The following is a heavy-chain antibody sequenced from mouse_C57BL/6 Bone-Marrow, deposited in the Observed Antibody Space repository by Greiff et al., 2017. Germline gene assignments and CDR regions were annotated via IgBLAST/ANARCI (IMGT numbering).Heavy chain of an antibody. CDR2: IHPNRGST. CDR3: ARGLLRKWENYFDY. J-gene: IGHJ2*01. V-gene: IGHV1-64*01. CDR1: GYTFTSYW. Sequence: QVQLQQPGAELVKPGASVKLSCKASGYTFTSYWMHWVKPRPGQGLEWIGMIHPNRGSTNYNEKFKSKATLTVDKSTSTAYMQRSRLTSEDSAVYDCARGLLRKWENYFDYWGQGTTLTVSS. D-gene: IGHD1-3*01.